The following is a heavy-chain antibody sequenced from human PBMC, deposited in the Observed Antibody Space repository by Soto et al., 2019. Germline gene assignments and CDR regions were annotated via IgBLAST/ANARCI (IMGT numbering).Heavy chain of an antibody. D-gene: IGHD3-22*01. Sequence: GGSLRLSCAASGFTFSSYAMSWVRQAPGKGLEWVSAISGSGGSTYYADSVKGRFTISRDNSKNTLYLQMNSLRAEDTAVYYCAKAFLYDSSGYYCGPWFDPWGQGTLVTVSS. V-gene: IGHV3-23*01. CDR3: AKAFLYDSSGYYCGPWFDP. CDR2: ISGSGGST. CDR1: GFTFSSYA. J-gene: IGHJ5*02.